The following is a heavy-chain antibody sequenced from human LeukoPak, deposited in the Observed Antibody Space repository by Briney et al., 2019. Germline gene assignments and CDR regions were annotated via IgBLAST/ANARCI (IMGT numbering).Heavy chain of an antibody. Sequence: GASVKVSCKASGYTFTSYGISWVRQAPGQGLEWMGWISAYNGNTNYAQKLQGRVTMTTDTSTSTAYMELRSLRSDDTAVYYCARDLGIVAGTSSHAYYYYMDVWGKGTTVTVSS. CDR2: ISAYNGNT. D-gene: IGHD6-19*01. CDR1: GYTFTSYG. V-gene: IGHV1-18*01. J-gene: IGHJ6*03. CDR3: ARDLGIVAGTSSHAYYYYMDV.